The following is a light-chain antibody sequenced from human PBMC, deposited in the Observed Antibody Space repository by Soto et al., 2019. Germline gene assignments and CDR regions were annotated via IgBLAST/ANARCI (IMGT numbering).Light chain of an antibody. V-gene: IGLV2-23*01. CDR3: CSYAGSSTYV. CDR2: EDS. Sequence: QSALTQPASVSGSPGQSITLSCTGTSSAVGSYNLVSWYQQYPGTAPKLMIYEDSKRPSGVSNRFSGSKSGNTASLTISGLQTEDEADYYCCSYAGSSTYVFGTGTKLTVL. J-gene: IGLJ1*01. CDR1: SSAVGSYNL.